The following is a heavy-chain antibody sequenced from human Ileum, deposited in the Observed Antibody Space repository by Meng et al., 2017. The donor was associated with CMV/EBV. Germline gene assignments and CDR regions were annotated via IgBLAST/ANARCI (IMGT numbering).Heavy chain of an antibody. CDR1: GFTFSSYA. J-gene: IGHJ4*02. CDR2: ISYDGSNK. CDR3: ARDGGWIINGLDY. Sequence: GESLKISCAASGFTFSSYAMHWVRQAPGKGLEWVAVISYDGSNKYYADSVKGRFTISRDNSKNTLYLQMNSLRAEDTAVYYCARDGGWIINGLDYWGQGTLVTVSS. V-gene: IGHV3-30*04. D-gene: IGHD5-12*01.